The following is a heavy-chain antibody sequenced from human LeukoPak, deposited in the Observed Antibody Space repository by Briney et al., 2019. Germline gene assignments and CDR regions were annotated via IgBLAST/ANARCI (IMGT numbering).Heavy chain of an antibody. Sequence: SETLSLTCTVSGGSISSYYWSWIRQPPGKGLEWIGYIYYSGSTNYNPSLKSRVTISVDTSKNQFSLKLSSVTAADTAVYYFARRKGASLDYWGQGTLVTVSS. CDR1: GGSISSYY. J-gene: IGHJ4*02. D-gene: IGHD3-16*01. CDR3: ARRKGASLDY. V-gene: IGHV4-59*08. CDR2: IYYSGST.